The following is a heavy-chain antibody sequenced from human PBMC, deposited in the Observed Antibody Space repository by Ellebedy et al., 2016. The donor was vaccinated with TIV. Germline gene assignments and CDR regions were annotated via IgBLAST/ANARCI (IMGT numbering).Heavy chain of an antibody. J-gene: IGHJ4*02. D-gene: IGHD3-16*02. V-gene: IGHV7-4-1*02. CDR3: TRDGFRDCRDTNCFDY. CDR1: GYSFTSYA. Sequence: AASVKVSCKASGYSFTSYAMHWVRQAPGQGLEWMGWIDPTTGNPTYAQRFTGRLVFSLDTSSSTAYLQINSLKAEDTAVYYCTRDGFRDCRDTNCFDYWGQGTLVTVSS. CDR2: IDPTTGNP.